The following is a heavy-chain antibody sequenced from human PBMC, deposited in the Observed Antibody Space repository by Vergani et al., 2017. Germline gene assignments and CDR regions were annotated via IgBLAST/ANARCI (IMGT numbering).Heavy chain of an antibody. J-gene: IGHJ4*02. Sequence: QVQLVQSGAEVKKPGASVKVSCKASGYTFTSYAMHWVLQAPGQRLEWMGWINAGNGNTKYSQKFQGRVTIARDTSASTAYMELSSLRSEDRAVYDGARNLHDSSGYYEVGGYYWGQGTLVTGSS. CDR3: ARNLHDSSGYYEVGGYY. CDR1: GYTFTSYA. D-gene: IGHD3-22*01. V-gene: IGHV1-3*01. CDR2: INAGNGNT.